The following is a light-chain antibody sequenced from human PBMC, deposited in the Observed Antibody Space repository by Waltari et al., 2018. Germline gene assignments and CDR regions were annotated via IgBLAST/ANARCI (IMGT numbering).Light chain of an antibody. CDR2: EVT. CDR3: TSYAGSNNPVM. J-gene: IGLJ3*02. V-gene: IGLV2-8*01. CDR1: SSDVGGYKY. Sequence: QSALTQPPSASGSPGQSVTISCTGTSSDVGGYKYVSWYQQYPGKAPKRIIYEVTKRPSGGPDRFSGSKSGNTASLTVSGLLPEDEAAYYCTSYAGSNNPVMFGGGTKLTVL.